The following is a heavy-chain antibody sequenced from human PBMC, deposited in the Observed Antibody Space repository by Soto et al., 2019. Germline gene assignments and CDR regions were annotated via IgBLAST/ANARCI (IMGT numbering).Heavy chain of an antibody. Sequence: SVKVSCKASGGTFSSYAISWVRQAPGQGLEGMGGIIPIFGTANYAQKFQGRVTITADESTSTAYMELSSLRSEDTAVYYCAVERVVAATTLNPGDYYFDYWGQGTLVTVSS. D-gene: IGHD2-15*01. CDR1: GGTFSSYA. CDR3: AVERVVAATTLNPGDYYFDY. J-gene: IGHJ4*02. CDR2: IIPIFGTA. V-gene: IGHV1-69*13.